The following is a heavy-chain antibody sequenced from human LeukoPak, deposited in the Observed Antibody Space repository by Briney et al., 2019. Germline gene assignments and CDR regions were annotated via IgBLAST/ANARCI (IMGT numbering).Heavy chain of an antibody. Sequence: GGSLRLSCAVSGFTFSGFWMSWSRQAPGKGLEWVSYISSSSSYTNYADSVKGRFTISRDNAKDSLYLQMNSLRAEDTAVYYCAREPRGYSYGLWGRGTLVTVSS. D-gene: IGHD5-18*01. V-gene: IGHV3-11*06. J-gene: IGHJ4*02. CDR1: GFTFSGFW. CDR2: ISSSSSYT. CDR3: AREPRGYSYGL.